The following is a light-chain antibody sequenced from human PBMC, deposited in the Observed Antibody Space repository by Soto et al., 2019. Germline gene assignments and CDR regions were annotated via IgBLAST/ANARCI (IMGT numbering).Light chain of an antibody. CDR1: SSDVGFYNY. CDR3: CSYAGTNNLV. CDR2: EVS. V-gene: IGLV2-8*01. Sequence: QSALTQPPSASGSPGQSVTISCAGTSSDVGFYNYVSWYQQHPGKAPKLIISEVSQRPSGVPDRFSGSKSGNTASLTVSGLQAEDEADYYCCSYAGTNNLVFGTGTKLTVL. J-gene: IGLJ1*01.